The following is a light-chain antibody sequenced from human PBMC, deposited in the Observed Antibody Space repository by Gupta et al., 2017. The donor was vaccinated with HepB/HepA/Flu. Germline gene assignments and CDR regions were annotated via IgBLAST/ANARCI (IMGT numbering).Light chain of an antibody. Sequence: ELVMTPSPATLSVSPGERATVSCRASQSVSSNLAWYQQKPGQAPRLLIYGASTRASGIPARFSGSGSGTEFTLTISSLQSEDFVVYYCQQYNAWPFTFGHGTKVDFK. CDR1: QSVSSN. CDR3: QQYNAWPFT. CDR2: GAS. J-gene: IGKJ3*01. V-gene: IGKV3-15*01.